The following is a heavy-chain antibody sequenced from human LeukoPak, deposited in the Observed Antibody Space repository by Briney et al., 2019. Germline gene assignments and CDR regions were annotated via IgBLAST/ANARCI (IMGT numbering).Heavy chain of an antibody. J-gene: IGHJ4*02. D-gene: IGHD1-1*01. V-gene: IGHV4-59*08. CDR1: GDFITAYY. CDR2: VYYTGST. Sequence: PSETLSLTCTVSGDFITAYYWSWIRQPPGKGLEWIGYVYYTGSTECNPSLRSRVTISVDTSKNQFSLKLSSVTAADTAVYYCARGTNYFDYWGQGTLVTVSS. CDR3: ARGTNYFDY.